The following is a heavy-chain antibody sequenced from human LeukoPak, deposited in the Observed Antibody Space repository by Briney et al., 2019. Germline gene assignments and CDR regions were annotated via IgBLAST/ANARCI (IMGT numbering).Heavy chain of an antibody. V-gene: IGHV5-51*01. CDR1: GSSFTSYW. CDR3: ARHLSLEMATIEV. J-gene: IGHJ4*02. CDR2: IYPGDSDT. Sequence: GESLQISCKGSGSSFTSYWIGWGRQMPGKGLEGRGIIYPGDSDTRYSPSFQGQVTISADKSISTAYLQWSSLKASDTAMYYCARHLSLEMATIEVWGQGTLVTVSS. D-gene: IGHD5-24*01.